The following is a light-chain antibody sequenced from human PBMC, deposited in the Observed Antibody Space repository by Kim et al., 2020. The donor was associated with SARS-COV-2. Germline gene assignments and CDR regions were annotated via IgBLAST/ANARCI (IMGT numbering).Light chain of an antibody. V-gene: IGLV1-44*01. CDR3: ATWDDSVIAWV. CDR2: SNN. Sequence: GQRVTLSCAGTSSNFGTHTVNWYQQLPGTAPKLLIFSNNLRPSRVPDRFSGSKSGTSASLAISGLQSEDEAAYYCATWDDSVIAWVFGGGTRLTVL. CDR1: SSNFGTHT. J-gene: IGLJ3*02.